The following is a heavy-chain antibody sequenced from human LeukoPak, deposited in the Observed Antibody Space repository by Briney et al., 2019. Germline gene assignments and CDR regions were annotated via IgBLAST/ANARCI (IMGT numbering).Heavy chain of an antibody. J-gene: IGHJ4*02. CDR3: ARGGRTALVWPRPDY. Sequence: GGSLRLSCAASGFTFSNYWMPWVRQAPGKGLVWVSRINSDGSSTSYADSVKGRFTISRDNAKNTLYLQMNSLRAEDTAVYHCARGGRTALVWPRPDYWGQGTLVTVSS. V-gene: IGHV3-74*01. D-gene: IGHD5-18*01. CDR2: INSDGSST. CDR1: GFTFSNYW.